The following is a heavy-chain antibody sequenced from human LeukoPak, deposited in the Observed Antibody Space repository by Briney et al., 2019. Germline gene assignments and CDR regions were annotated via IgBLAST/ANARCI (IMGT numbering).Heavy chain of an antibody. CDR2: MFYNVST. CDR1: GGSISSYY. Sequence: SETLCLTCTVSGGSISSYYRNWIRQPPGKGLEWIAYMFYNVSTNYSPSLKSRVTISVDTSKNQFSLKLISVTAADTAVYFCARQGSGRAFDIWGQGTMVTVSS. CDR3: ARQGSGRAFDI. V-gene: IGHV4-59*08. J-gene: IGHJ3*02.